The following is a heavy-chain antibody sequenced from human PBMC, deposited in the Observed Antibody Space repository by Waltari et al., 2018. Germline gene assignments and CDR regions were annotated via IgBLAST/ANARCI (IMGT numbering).Heavy chain of an antibody. J-gene: IGHJ4*02. CDR3: ARGRPGYYYDSSGNHPSPNNPIDY. CDR2: IIPILGIA. CDR1: GGTFSSYT. V-gene: IGHV1-69*02. Sequence: QVQLVQSGAEVKKTGSSVKVSCKASGGTFSSYTISWVRPAPGQGLEWMGRIIPILGIANYAQKFQGRVTITADKSTSTAYMELSSLRSEDTAVYYCARGRPGYYYDSSGNHPSPNNPIDYWGQGTLVTVSS. D-gene: IGHD3-22*01.